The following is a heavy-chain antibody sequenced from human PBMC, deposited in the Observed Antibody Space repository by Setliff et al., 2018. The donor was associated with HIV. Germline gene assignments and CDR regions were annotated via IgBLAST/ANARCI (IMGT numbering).Heavy chain of an antibody. V-gene: IGHV1-18*01. CDR2: ISAYNGNT. D-gene: IGHD3-22*01. CDR3: ARDPPGLRYDSSGYTDY. Sequence: ASVKVSCKASGYTFTSYGISWVRQAPGQGLEWMGWISAYNGNTNYAQKLQGRVTMTTDTSTSTAYMELRSLRSDDTSVYYCARDPPGLRYDSSGYTDYWGQGTLVTVSS. J-gene: IGHJ4*02. CDR1: GYTFTSYG.